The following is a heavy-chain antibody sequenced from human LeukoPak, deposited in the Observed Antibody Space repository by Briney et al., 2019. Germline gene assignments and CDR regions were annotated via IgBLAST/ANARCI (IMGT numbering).Heavy chain of an antibody. Sequence: ASVKVSCKASGYTFTGYYMHWVRQAPGQGLEWMGRINPNSGGTNYAQKFQGRVTMTRDTSISTAYMELSRLRSDDTAVYYCARGRIVGATIDYWGQGTLVTVSS. CDR2: INPNSGGT. CDR3: ARGRIVGATIDY. V-gene: IGHV1-2*06. J-gene: IGHJ4*02. D-gene: IGHD1-26*01. CDR1: GYTFTGYY.